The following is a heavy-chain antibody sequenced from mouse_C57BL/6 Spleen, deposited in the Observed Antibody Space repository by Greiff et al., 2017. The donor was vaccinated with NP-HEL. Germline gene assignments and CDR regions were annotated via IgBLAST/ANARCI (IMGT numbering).Heavy chain of an antibody. Sequence: VQLQQPGAELVKPGASVKLSCKASGYTFTSYWMHWVKQRPGQGLEWIGMIHPNSGSTNYNEKFKSKATLTVDKSSSTAYMQLSSLTSEDSAVYYCAKFITTVVGAMDYWGQGTSVTVSS. CDR1: GYTFTSYW. V-gene: IGHV1-64*01. J-gene: IGHJ4*01. D-gene: IGHD1-1*01. CDR2: IHPNSGST. CDR3: AKFITTVVGAMDY.